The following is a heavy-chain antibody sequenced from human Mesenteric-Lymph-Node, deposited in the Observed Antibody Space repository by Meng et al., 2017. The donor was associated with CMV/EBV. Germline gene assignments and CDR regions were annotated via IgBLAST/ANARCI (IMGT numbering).Heavy chain of an antibody. D-gene: IGHD1-20*01. CDR3: ARGRGGYNWNYFDY. CDR2: VYHSGST. CDR1: GGSFSGYY. V-gene: IGHV4-34*01. J-gene: IGHJ4*02. Sequence: SETLSLTCAVYGGSFSGYYWSWIRQPPGKGLEYIGYVYHSGSTYYNPSLKSRVSISADTSKNQFSLKLSSVTAPDTAVYYCARGRGGYNWNYFDYWGQGMLVTVSS.